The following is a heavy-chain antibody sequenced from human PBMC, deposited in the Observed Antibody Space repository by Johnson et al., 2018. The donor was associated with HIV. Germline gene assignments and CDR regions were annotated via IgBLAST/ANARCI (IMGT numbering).Heavy chain of an antibody. V-gene: IGHV3-30*04. CDR3: ARDPAQGWVGAPRDAFEI. D-gene: IGHD1-26*01. CDR1: GFTFSSYA. CDR2: ISYDGSNK. J-gene: IGHJ3*02. Sequence: QVQLVESGGGVVQPGRSLRLSCAASGFTFSSYAMHWVRQAPGKGLEWVAVISYDGSNKYYADSVKGRFTISRDNSKNTLYLQMNSLRAEDTAVYYCARDPAQGWVGAPRDAFEIWGQGTMVTVSS.